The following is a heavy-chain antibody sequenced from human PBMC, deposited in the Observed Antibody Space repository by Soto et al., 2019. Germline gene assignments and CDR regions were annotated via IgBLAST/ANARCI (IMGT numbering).Heavy chain of an antibody. Sequence: GGSLRLSCAASGFTFSIYAMTWVRQAPGKGLEWVSTTGGSGRTTYYADSVKGRFTVSRDNSKNTLDLQMSSLRAEDTAVYYCATVHNTSRSFDYWGQGTLVTVSS. CDR2: TGGSGRTT. V-gene: IGHV3-23*01. CDR1: GFTFSIYA. CDR3: ATVHNTSRSFDY. J-gene: IGHJ4*02. D-gene: IGHD1-20*01.